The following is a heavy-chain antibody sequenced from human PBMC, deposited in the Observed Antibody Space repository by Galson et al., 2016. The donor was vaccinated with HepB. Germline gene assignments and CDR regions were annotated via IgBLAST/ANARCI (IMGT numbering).Heavy chain of an antibody. J-gene: IGHJ4*02. Sequence: SLRLSCAASGFTFRNYAMHWVRQAPGKGLEWVSTISTTGGNTYYADSVKGRFTISRDNSNNTLYLQMNSLRAEDTAVYYCARHPDYYDNSGYLDYWGQGTLVTVSS. D-gene: IGHD3-22*01. CDR1: GFTFRNYA. CDR2: ISTTGGNT. V-gene: IGHV3-23*01. CDR3: ARHPDYYDNSGYLDY.